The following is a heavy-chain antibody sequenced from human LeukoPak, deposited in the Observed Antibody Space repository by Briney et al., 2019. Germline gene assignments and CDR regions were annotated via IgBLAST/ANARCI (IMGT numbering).Heavy chain of an antibody. D-gene: IGHD5-18*01. CDR2: IGTAGDT. V-gene: IGHV3-13*01. CDR3: SRGVGPRRENRQKISYWYYFDH. J-gene: IGHJ4*02. CDR1: GFTFSSYD. Sequence: GGSLRLSCAASGFTFSSYDMHWVRQATGKGLEWVSAIGTAGDTYYPGSVKGRFTISRENAKNSLYLQMNSLRAGGTAVYFWSRGVGPRRENRQKISYWYYFDHWGQGTLVTVSS.